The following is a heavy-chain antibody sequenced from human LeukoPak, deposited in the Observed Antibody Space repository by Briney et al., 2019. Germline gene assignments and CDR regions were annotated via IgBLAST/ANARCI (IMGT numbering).Heavy chain of an antibody. J-gene: IGHJ4*02. CDR3: ASFDRGDY. V-gene: IGHV7-4-1*02. D-gene: IGHD3-22*01. CDR1: GYTFTSYA. Sequence: ASVKVSCRASGYTFTSYAMSWVRQAPGQGPVYMGWISTNTGTPTYAQGLTGRFVFSLDTSVSTAYLQISSLKAEDTAVYYCASFDRGDYWGQGTLVTVSS. CDR2: ISTNTGTP.